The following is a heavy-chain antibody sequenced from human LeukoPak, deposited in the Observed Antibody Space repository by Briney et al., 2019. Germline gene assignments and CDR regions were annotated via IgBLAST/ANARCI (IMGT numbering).Heavy chain of an antibody. CDR2: IKQDGSVK. CDR3: TRFPRNSAYVDY. J-gene: IGHJ4*02. V-gene: IGHV3-7*01. CDR1: GFTFSSYW. Sequence: GGSLRFSCAASGFTFSSYWMSWVRQAPGKGLEWVANIKQDGSVKNYVDSVKGRFTISRDNAKNSLYLQMTSLRAEDTAVYYCTRFPRNSAYVDYWGQGTLVTVSS. D-gene: IGHD1-26*01.